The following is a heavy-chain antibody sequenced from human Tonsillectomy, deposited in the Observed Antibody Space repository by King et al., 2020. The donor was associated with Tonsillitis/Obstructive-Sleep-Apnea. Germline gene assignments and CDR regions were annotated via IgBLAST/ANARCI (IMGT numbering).Heavy chain of an antibody. D-gene: IGHD2-15*01. CDR3: ARESPTRYCSGGRCYSPFDY. J-gene: IGHJ4*02. CDR2: IWYDGSNE. CDR1: VFTFSSYG. Sequence: VQLVESGGGVVQPGRSLRLSCAASVFTFSSYGMHWVRQAPGKGLEWVAVIWYDGSNEFYADSVRGRFTISRDNSKSTLYLQMNSLRAEDTAVYYCARESPTRYCSGGRCYSPFDYWGQGTLVTVSS. V-gene: IGHV3-33*01.